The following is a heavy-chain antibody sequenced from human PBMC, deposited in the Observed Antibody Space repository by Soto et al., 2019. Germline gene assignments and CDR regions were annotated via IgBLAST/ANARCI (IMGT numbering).Heavy chain of an antibody. Sequence: EVQLLESGGGLVQPGGSLRLSCAASGFTFSSYAMSWVRQAPGKGLEWVSGISGSDGSTHYADSVKGRFTISRDNSKNTLYLQMNSLRVEDTAAYYCAKEWYSSSWGNYLDYWGQGTLVTVSS. CDR1: GFTFSSYA. V-gene: IGHV3-23*01. J-gene: IGHJ4*02. CDR2: ISGSDGST. D-gene: IGHD6-13*01. CDR3: AKEWYSSSWGNYLDY.